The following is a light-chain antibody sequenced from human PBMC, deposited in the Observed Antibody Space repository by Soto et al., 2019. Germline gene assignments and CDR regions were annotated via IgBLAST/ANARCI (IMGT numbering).Light chain of an antibody. CDR3: QQDSNWPRT. Sequence: IVMTQSPATLSVSPGKRATLSCRASQSVSTNLAWYQQKPGQAPRLLIYGASTSATGIPARFSGSGSGTEFTLTIASLQSEDFAFYFCQQDSNWPRTFGQGTKVEI. CDR2: GAS. V-gene: IGKV3-15*01. CDR1: QSVSTN. J-gene: IGKJ1*01.